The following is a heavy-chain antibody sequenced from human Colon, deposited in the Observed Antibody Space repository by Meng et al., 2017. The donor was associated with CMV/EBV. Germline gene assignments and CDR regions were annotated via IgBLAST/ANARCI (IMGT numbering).Heavy chain of an antibody. J-gene: IGHJ4*02. D-gene: IGHD2-21*01. Sequence: SGGPFRNFGLIWVRQAPGQGLEWMGGIIPIFHTANYAQKFQGRVTITTDESTSTAYMELSSLSPDDTAVYYCARDHVGEEVVTYFDHWGQGTLVTVSS. V-gene: IGHV1-69*05. CDR3: ARDHVGEEVVTYFDH. CDR2: IIPIFHTA. CDR1: GGPFRNFG.